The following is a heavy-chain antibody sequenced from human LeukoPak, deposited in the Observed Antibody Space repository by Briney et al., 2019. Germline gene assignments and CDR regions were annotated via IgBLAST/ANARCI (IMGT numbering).Heavy chain of an antibody. V-gene: IGHV4-30-4*01. CDR1: GGSNSSGDYY. D-gene: IGHD1-26*01. CDR3: ARGPLGAPAGNWFDP. J-gene: IGHJ5*02. Sequence: PSQTLSLTCTVSGGSNSSGDYYWSWIRQPPGKGLEWIGYIYYSGSTYYNPSLKSRVTISVDTSKNQFSLKLSSVTAADTAVYYCARGPLGAPAGNWFDPWGQGTLVTVSS. CDR2: IYYSGST.